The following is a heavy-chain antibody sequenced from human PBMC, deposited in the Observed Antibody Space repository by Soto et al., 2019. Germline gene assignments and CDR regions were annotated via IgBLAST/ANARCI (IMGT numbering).Heavy chain of an antibody. Sequence: QVQLQESGPGLVKPSQTLSLTCTVSGGSISTDDHYWSWIRQPPGKGLEWIGYIYYTGSTHYNPSLTILLSTSPATSKNQSSLQLTSVTAADTAVYYCASLRSRWNIDYWGQGTLVTVSS. V-gene: IGHV4-30-4*01. CDR3: ASLRSRWNIDY. CDR1: GGSISTDDHY. D-gene: IGHD6-13*01. J-gene: IGHJ4*02. CDR2: IYYTGST.